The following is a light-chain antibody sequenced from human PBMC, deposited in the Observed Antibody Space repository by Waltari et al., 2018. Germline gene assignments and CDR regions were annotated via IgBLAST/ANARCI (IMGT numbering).Light chain of an antibody. CDR2: ENT. J-gene: IGLJ7*01. Sequence: QSVLTQPPSVSAAPGQRVTISCSGGSSNIGNNYVSWYRQFPVTAPKLLIYENTERPSGIPGLFSGSKSGTSATLDITGLQAGDEADYYCGTWDSSLSGAVFGGGTHLTVL. CDR3: GTWDSSLSGAV. V-gene: IGLV1-51*02. CDR1: SSNIGNNY.